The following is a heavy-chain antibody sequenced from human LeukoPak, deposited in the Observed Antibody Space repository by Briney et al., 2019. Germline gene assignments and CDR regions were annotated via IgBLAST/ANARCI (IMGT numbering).Heavy chain of an antibody. CDR1: GYTFTSYG. J-gene: IGHJ4*02. CDR3: ARFAGRYSSSWYSFDY. Sequence: ASVKVSCKASGYTFTSYGISWVRQAPGQGLEWMGRINPNSRGTNYAQKFQGRVTMTRDTSISTAYMELSRLRSDDTAVYYCARFAGRYSSSWYSFDYWGQGTLVTVSS. CDR2: INPNSRGT. V-gene: IGHV1-2*06. D-gene: IGHD6-13*01.